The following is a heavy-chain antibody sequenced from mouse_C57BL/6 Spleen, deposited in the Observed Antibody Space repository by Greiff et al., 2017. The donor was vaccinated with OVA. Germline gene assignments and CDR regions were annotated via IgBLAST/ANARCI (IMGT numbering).Heavy chain of an antibody. CDR2: INPSNGGT. Sequence: QVQLQQPGPELVKPGASVKLSCKASGYTFTSYWMHWVKQRPGQGLEWIGNINPSNGGTNYNEKFKSKATLTVDKSSSTAYMQLSSLTSEDSAVYFCARAHSSGYGFAYWGQGTLVSVSA. CDR1: GYTFTSYW. J-gene: IGHJ3*01. D-gene: IGHD3-2*02. V-gene: IGHV1-53*01. CDR3: ARAHSSGYGFAY.